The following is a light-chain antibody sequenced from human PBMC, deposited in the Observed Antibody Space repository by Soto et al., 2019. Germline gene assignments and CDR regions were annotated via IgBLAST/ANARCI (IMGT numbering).Light chain of an antibody. V-gene: IGKV1-33*01. CDR3: QQFDNLPLT. CDR1: QYINHS. J-gene: IGKJ4*01. Sequence: DFQMTQSLSSLSASVGDRVTITCQANQYINHSLNWYQQRPGEAPKLLIYDASILEAGVPSRFSGSGFGTTFTLTISSLQPEDFATYYCQQFDNLPLTFGGGTKVELK. CDR2: DAS.